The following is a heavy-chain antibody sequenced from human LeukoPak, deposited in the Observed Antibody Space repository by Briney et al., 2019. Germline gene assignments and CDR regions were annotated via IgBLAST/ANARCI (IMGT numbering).Heavy chain of an antibody. CDR3: ARQQDFRGAYY. J-gene: IGHJ4*02. CDR1: GFTFTSYD. Sequence: ASVKVSCKASGFTFTSYDINWVRQASGQGLEWMGGIIPIFGTANYAQKFQGRVTITADESTSTAYMKLSSLRSEDTAVYYCARQQDFRGAYYWGQGTLVTVSS. CDR2: IIPIFGTA. D-gene: IGHD3-10*01. V-gene: IGHV1-69*13.